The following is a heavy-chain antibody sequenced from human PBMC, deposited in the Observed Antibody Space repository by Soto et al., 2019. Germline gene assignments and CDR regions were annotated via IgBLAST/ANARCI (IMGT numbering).Heavy chain of an antibody. Sequence: PGGSLRLSCEVSGLTYSTAWMHWVRQAPGKGLVWVSSINRDGSVTNYADSVKGRFTISRDSAEKTLYLQINSLRADDTAVYYCARADIVAGPYMRTWGQGTTVTV. D-gene: IGHD2-21*01. CDR2: INRDGSVT. J-gene: IGHJ6*02. CDR1: GLTYSTAW. CDR3: ARADIVAGPYMRT. V-gene: IGHV3-74*01.